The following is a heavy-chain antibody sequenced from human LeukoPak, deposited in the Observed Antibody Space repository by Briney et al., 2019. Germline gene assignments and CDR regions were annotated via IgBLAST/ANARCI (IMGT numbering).Heavy chain of an antibody. Sequence: ASVKVSCKASGGTFISYAISWVRQAPGQGLEWMGGIIPIFGTANYAQKFQGRVTITADESTSTAYMELSSLRSEDPAVYYCASISITGIMPPPSSFNSWGQGTLVTASS. CDR2: IIPIFGTA. CDR3: ASISITGIMPPPSSFNS. D-gene: IGHD1-20*01. CDR1: GGTFISYA. J-gene: IGHJ4*02. V-gene: IGHV1-69*13.